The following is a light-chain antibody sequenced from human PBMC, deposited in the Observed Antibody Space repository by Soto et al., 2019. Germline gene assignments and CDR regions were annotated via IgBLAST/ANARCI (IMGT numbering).Light chain of an antibody. V-gene: IGKV1-33*01. CDR1: QDISNY. CDR2: DAS. J-gene: IGKJ4*01. CDR3: QQYDNLLALT. Sequence: DIPMTQSPSSLSASVGDRVTITCQASQDISNYLNWYQQKRGKAPKLLIYDASNLETGVPSRFSGSGSGTDFTFTISSLQPEDIATYYCQQYDNLLALTFGGGTKVEIK.